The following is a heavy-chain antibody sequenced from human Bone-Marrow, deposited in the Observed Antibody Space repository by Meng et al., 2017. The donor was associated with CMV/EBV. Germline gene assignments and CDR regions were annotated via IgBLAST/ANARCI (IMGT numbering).Heavy chain of an antibody. CDR2: IIPIFGTA. J-gene: IGHJ5*02. CDR3: ARWLRWCRPICNWFDP. V-gene: IGHV1-69*05. D-gene: IGHD2-8*02. CDR1: GGTFSSYA. Sequence: SVKVSCKASGGTFSSYAISWVRQAPGQGLEWMGGIIPIFGTANYAKKFQGRVTITTDESTSTAYMELGSLRSEDTAVYYCARWLRWCRPICNWFDPWGQGTLVTVSS.